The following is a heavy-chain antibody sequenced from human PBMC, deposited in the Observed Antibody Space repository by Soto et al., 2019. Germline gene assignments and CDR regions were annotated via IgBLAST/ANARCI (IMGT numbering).Heavy chain of an antibody. CDR2: IWYDGSNK. V-gene: IGHV3-33*01. CDR3: ARDYGEDQEYYYYGMDV. Sequence: QVQLVESGGGVVQPGRSLRLSCAASGFTFSSYGMHWVRQAPGKGLEWVAVIWYDGSNKYYADSVKGRFTISRDNSKNTLYLQMNSLRAEDTAVYYCARDYGEDQEYYYYGMDVWGQGTTVTVSS. D-gene: IGHD3-10*01. J-gene: IGHJ6*02. CDR1: GFTFSSYG.